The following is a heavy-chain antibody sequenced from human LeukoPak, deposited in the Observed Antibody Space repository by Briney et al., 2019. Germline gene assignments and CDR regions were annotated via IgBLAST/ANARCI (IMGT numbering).Heavy chain of an antibody. J-gene: IGHJ4*02. D-gene: IGHD5-18*01. CDR1: GFTFGSYA. Sequence: GRSLRLSCAASGFTFGSYAMHWVRQAPGKGLEWVAVISYDGSNKYYADSVKGRFTISRDNSKNTLYLQMNSLRAEDTAVYYCARDHYSYGPDYWGQGTLVTGSA. CDR2: ISYDGSNK. CDR3: ARDHYSYGPDY. V-gene: IGHV3-30-3*01.